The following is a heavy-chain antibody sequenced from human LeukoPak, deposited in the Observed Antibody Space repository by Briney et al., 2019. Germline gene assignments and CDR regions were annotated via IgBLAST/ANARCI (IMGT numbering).Heavy chain of an antibody. CDR1: GGTFINYA. CDR3: ASGRRDLVLMLYAFDY. CDR2: MIPMFGTA. J-gene: IGHJ4*02. V-gene: IGHV1-69*06. D-gene: IGHD2-8*01. Sequence: ASVTVSFTCSGGTFINYAISWVGQAPGQGGEGMGGMIPMFGTANYSQEFQGRVTIPADKSTSTAYMALSSLRSEDTAVYYCASGRRDLVLMLYAFDYWGQGPLVTVSS.